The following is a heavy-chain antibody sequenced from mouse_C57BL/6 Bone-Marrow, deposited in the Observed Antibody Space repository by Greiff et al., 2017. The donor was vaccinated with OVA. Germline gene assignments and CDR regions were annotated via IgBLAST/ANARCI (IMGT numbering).Heavy chain of an antibody. Sequence: QVQLQQPGAELVKPGASVKLSCKASGYTFTSYWMHWVKQRPGRGLEWIGRIDPNSGSTNYNEKFKGKATFTADTSSNTAYMQLSSLTTEDSAIYYCARPYYYGSRDYFDYWGQGTTPTVSS. J-gene: IGHJ2*01. V-gene: IGHV1-62-3*01. D-gene: IGHD1-1*01. CDR3: ARPYYYGSRDYFDY. CDR1: GYTFTSYW. CDR2: IDPNSGST.